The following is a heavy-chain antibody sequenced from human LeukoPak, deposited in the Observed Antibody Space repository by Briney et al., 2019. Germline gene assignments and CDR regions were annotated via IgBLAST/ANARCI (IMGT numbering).Heavy chain of an antibody. Sequence: VASVKVSCKASGYNFGYNDISWVRQAPGQGLEWMGWISGNNDNPNYGQKFQGRFTVTTDSSTSAAYMELRNLRSDDTAVYYCARDGTSTDAYWGQGTLVTVSS. CDR2: ISGNNDNP. CDR1: GYNFGYND. D-gene: IGHD1-26*01. CDR3: ARDGTSTDAY. V-gene: IGHV1-18*01. J-gene: IGHJ4*02.